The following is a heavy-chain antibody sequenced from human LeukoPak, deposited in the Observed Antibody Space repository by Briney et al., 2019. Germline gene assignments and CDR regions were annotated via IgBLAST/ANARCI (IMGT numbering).Heavy chain of an antibody. Sequence: GGSLRLSCAASGFAFSSYWMHWVRQAPGRGLVWVSRIKSDGSITDYADSVKGRFTISRDNAKNSLYLQMNSLRAEDTAVYYCARGDWDFDYWGQGTLVTVSS. J-gene: IGHJ4*02. CDR1: GFAFSSYW. D-gene: IGHD3/OR15-3a*01. CDR2: IKSDGSIT. V-gene: IGHV3-74*01. CDR3: ARGDWDFDY.